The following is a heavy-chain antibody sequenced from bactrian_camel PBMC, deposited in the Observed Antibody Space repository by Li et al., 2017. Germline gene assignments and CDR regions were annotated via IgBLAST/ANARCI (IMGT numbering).Heavy chain of an antibody. D-gene: IGHD6*01. CDR2: IDGDGTT. CDR3: AFGRSPRWYGNTWPDY. CDR1: GVTVNNRC. J-gene: IGHJ4*01. V-gene: IGHV3-3*01. Sequence: LVESGGGSVQAGGSLTLSCAISGVTVNNRCTGWFRQAPGKEREEVATIDGDGTTTYESSVKGRFTISKDGASDTAYLQMNNLKPEDTAIYYCAFGRSPRWYGNTWPDYWGQGTQVTVS.